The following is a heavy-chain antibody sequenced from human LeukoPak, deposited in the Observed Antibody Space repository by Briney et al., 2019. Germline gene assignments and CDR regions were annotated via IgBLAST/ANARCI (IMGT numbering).Heavy chain of an antibody. CDR3: ARDYSSSWMASGGYYYMDV. V-gene: IGHV3-21*01. CDR1: GFTFSSYS. D-gene: IGHD6-13*01. Sequence: GGSLRLSCAASGFTFSSYSMNWVRQAPGKGPEWVSSISSSSSYIYYADSVKGRFTISRDNAKNSLYLQMNSLRAEDTAVYYCARDYSSSWMASGGYYYMDVWGKGTTVTVSS. CDR2: ISSSSSYI. J-gene: IGHJ6*03.